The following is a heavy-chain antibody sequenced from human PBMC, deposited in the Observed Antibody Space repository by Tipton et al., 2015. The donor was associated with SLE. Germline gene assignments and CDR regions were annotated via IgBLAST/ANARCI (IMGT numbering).Heavy chain of an antibody. CDR2: MNPNSGNT. J-gene: IGHJ6*03. CDR3: GTGVEWWPYYMDG. Sequence: QSGAEVKKPGASVKVSCKASGNTLSSYDINWVRQATGQGLEWMGWMNPNSGNTAYAQKFQGRVTMTWSTSINTAYMELSSLRSEGTAVYYCGTGVEWWPYYMDGRGNGPAAAFSS. V-gene: IGHV1-8*01. CDR1: GNTLSSYD. D-gene: IGHD3-3*01.